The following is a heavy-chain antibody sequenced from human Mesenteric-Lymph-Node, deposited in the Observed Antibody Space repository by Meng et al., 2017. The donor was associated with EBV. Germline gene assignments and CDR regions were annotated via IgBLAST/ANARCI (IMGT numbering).Heavy chain of an antibody. CDR3: ASGRGGYYLFDS. Sequence: VPLQEPGPALAKPSGTLSLTLAVAVDSISSYHWLSWFRQSPGKGLEWIGEIYHSGRTNYNPSFKIRVTISEDKSGTQFSLKLTSVTAADTAVYYCASGRGGYYLFDSWGQGTLVTVSS. J-gene: IGHJ4*02. CDR2: IYHSGRT. V-gene: IGHV4-4*02. D-gene: IGHD3-22*01. CDR1: VDSISSYHW.